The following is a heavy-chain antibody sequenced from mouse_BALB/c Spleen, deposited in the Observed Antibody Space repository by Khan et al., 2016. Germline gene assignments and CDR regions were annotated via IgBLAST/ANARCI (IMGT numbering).Heavy chain of an antibody. D-gene: IGHD2-12*01. Sequence: EVQLQESGPGLVKPSQSLSLTCTVTGYSITSDYAWNWIRQFPGNKLEWMGYISYRGITSYNPSLESRISITRDTPKNPFFLQLNSVTTEDTATDYCAREGGYSYDAWFAYWGQGTLVTVSA. J-gene: IGHJ3*01. CDR3: AREGGYSYDAWFAY. CDR1: GYSITSDYA. CDR2: ISYRGIT. V-gene: IGHV3-2*02.